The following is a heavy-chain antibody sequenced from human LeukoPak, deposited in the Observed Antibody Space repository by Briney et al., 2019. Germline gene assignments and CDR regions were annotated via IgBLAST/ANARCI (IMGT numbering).Heavy chain of an antibody. V-gene: IGHV1-2*06. CDR3: ARDLGSYFDY. CDR1: GYTFTGYY. J-gene: IGHJ4*02. CDR2: INFNSGGT. D-gene: IGHD1-26*01. Sequence: ASVKVSCKASGYTFTGYYMHWVRQAPGQGLEWMGRINFNSGGTNYAQKFQGRVIMTRDTSISTAYMELNRLRSDDTAVYYCARDLGSYFDYWGQGTLVTVSS.